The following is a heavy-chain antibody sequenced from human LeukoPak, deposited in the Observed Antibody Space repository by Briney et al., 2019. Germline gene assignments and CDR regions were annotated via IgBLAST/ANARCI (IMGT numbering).Heavy chain of an antibody. D-gene: IGHD2-15*01. V-gene: IGHV4-59*01. J-gene: IGHJ6*02. Sequence: SETLSLTCAVYGGSFSGYYWSWIRQPPGKGLEWIGYMYDSGSTNYNPSLKSRVTISVDISTNQFSLKLSSVTAADTAVYYCARDRGCSGGGCSVESVTIYYGMDVWGQGTTVTVSS. CDR2: MYDSGST. CDR1: GGSFSGYY. CDR3: ARDRGCSGGGCSVESVTIYYGMDV.